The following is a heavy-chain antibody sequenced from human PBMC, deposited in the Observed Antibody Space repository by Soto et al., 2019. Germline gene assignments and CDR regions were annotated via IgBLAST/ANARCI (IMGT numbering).Heavy chain of an antibody. CDR1: AVSISSSSYS. D-gene: IGHD3-22*01. CDR2: THYHSESS. CDR3: ARLRGSGSLSYFDS. Sequence: SETLSLTCTVSAVSISSSSYSCGCFRQPPRKGLEWSAKTHYHSESSYYNPSLRSPFHISVDTSTNEFSLTLNSVTASDTAVYSCARLRGSGSLSYFDSWGQGALVTVSS. V-gene: IGHV4-39*01. J-gene: IGHJ4*02.